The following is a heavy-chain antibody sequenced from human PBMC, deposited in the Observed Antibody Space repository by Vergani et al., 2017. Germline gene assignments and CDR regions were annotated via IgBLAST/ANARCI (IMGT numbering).Heavy chain of an antibody. V-gene: IGHV4-31*03. J-gene: IGHJ4*02. CDR1: GDSISSGVYY. Sequence: QVQLQESGPGLVKPSQTLSLTCSVSGDSISSGVYYWNWIRQHPGKGLEWIGYIYSTGSTTHNPSLRKRINMSVDTSKHQFSLKLNSVTAADMAMYYWAGMGGSDEGDAFRIGDFVSWGPGILVTVSS. CDR2: IYSTGST. D-gene: IGHD2-21*01. CDR3: AGMGGSDEGDAFRIGDFVS.